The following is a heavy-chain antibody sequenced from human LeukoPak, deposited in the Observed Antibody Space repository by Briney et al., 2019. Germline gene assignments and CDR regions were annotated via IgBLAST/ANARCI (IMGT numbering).Heavy chain of an antibody. D-gene: IGHD2-2*01. CDR2: ISGSGGST. CDR1: GFTFSSYA. J-gene: IGHJ6*02. CDR3: AKDYHRLPLFYYYGMDV. Sequence: GGPLRLSCAASGFTFSSYAMSWVRQAPGKGLEWVSAISGSGGSTYYADSVKGRFTISRDNSKNTLYLQMNSLRAEDTAVYFCAKDYHRLPLFYYYGMDVWGQGTTVTVSS. V-gene: IGHV3-23*01.